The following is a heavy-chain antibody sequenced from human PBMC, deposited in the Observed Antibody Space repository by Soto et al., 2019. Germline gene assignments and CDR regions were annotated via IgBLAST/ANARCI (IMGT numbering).Heavy chain of an antibody. CDR1: CGSFRGYY. V-gene: IGHV4-34*01. Sequence: QVQLQQWGAELLKPSETLSRTCAVYCGSFRGYYWSWMRQPPGKGLEWIGEINHSGSTNYDPSLKSRVTMSVDTSKNQFSLKLSSVTAADTAVYYCARTSRFDCWGQGTLVTVSS. CDR3: ARTSRFDC. D-gene: IGHD6-6*01. CDR2: INHSGST. J-gene: IGHJ4*02.